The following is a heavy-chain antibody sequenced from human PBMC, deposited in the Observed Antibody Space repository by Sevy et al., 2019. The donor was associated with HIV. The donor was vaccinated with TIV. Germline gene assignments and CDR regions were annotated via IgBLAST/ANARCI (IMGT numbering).Heavy chain of an antibody. J-gene: IGHJ4*02. CDR1: GFTFSDYA. D-gene: IGHD3-22*01. CDR2: ISYDGSNT. V-gene: IGHV3-30-3*01. CDR3: ARDGGYDSRGYDLSNY. Sequence: GRSLRLSCAASGFTFSDYALSWVRQAPGKGLEWVAVISYDGSNTYYADSVKGRFTISRDSSKNTLYLQMNSLRAEDTAVYFCARDGGYDSRGYDLSNYWGQGTVVTVSS.